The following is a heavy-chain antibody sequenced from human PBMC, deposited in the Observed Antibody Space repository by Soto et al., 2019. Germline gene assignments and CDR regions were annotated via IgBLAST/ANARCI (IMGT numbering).Heavy chain of an antibody. CDR1: GATFSGSA. J-gene: IGHJ4*02. CDR3: ERGLTTGATIEGFAY. Sequence: QVQLVQSGAEVQRPGSSVKVSCKASGATFSGSAFSWVRQAPGQGLEWMGGITPTLGTTNYAQHLQGRVTITADASTATSFMEMTSLTSGDTAVYYCERGLTTGATIEGFAYWGQGTRVTVSS. CDR2: ITPTLGTT. D-gene: IGHD1-1*01. V-gene: IGHV1-69*01.